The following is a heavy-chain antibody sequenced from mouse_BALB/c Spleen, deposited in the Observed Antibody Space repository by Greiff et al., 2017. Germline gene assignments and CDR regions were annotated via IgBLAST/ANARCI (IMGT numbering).Heavy chain of an antibody. J-gene: IGHJ4*01. D-gene: IGHD2-4*01. CDR1: GYSFTGYY. V-gene: IGHV1S34*01. Sequence: LVKTGASVKISCKASGYSFTGYYMHWVKQSHGKSLEWIGYISCYNGATSYNQKFKGKATFTVDTSSSTAYMQFNSLTSEDSAVYYYAGGLSTMITTGAMDDWGQGTSVTVSS. CDR2: ISCYNGAT. CDR3: AGGLSTMITTGAMDD.